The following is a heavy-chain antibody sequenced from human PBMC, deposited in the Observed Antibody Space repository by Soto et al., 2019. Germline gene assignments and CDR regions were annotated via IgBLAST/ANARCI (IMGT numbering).Heavy chain of an antibody. CDR1: GFTFSTYG. CDR3: GKRPLHEGLQGTLGAFDF. CDR2: LSGSGRST. J-gene: IGHJ3*01. V-gene: IGHV3-23*01. Sequence: EVQVLESGGGLVQPGGSLRLSCAASGFTFSTYGMSWVRQAPGKGLEWVSDLSGSGRSTYYTDSVKGRFTIARDNSKNTLYLQMNSLRAEDTAVYYWGKRPLHEGLQGTLGAFDFWGQGTMVTVSS.